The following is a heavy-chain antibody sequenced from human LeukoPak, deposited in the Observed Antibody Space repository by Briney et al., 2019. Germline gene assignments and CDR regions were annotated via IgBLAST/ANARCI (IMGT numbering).Heavy chain of an antibody. J-gene: IGHJ6*03. V-gene: IGHV4-34*01. CDR2: INHSGST. CDR1: GGSFSGYY. CDR3: ARLVRYYGSGSTTTYYYYMDV. Sequence: TSETLSLTCAVYGGSFSGYYWSWIRQPPGKGLEWIGEINHSGSTNYNPSLKSRVTISVDTSKNQFSLKLSSVTAADTAVYYCARLVRYYGSGSTTTYYYYMDVWGKGTTVTISS. D-gene: IGHD3-10*01.